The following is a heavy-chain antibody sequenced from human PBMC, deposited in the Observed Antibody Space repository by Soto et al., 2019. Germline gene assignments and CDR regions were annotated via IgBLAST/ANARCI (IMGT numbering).Heavy chain of an antibody. CDR1: GGSISSYY. J-gene: IGHJ4*02. CDR2: IYFRGTT. CDR3: ARMNYYDTSGYPFDY. V-gene: IGHV4-59*01. D-gene: IGHD3-22*01. Sequence: SETLSLTCTVSGGSISSYYWSWIRQPPGKGLEWIGYIYFRGTTNYNPSLKSRVTMSADTSKNQFSLKLYSVTAADTAVYYCARMNYYDTSGYPFDYWGQGMMVTVSS.